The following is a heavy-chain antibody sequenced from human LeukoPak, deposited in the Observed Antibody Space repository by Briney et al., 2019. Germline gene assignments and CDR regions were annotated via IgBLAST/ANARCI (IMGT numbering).Heavy chain of an antibody. CDR3: ARTGYSSAPPHY. CDR1: GGSISSYY. V-gene: IGHV4-59*01. CDR2: IYYGGST. D-gene: IGHD6-25*01. J-gene: IGHJ4*02. Sequence: SETLSLTCTVSGGSISSYYWNWIRQPPGKGLEWIGYIYYGGSTNYNPSLKSRVTISVDTSKIQFSLKLSSVTAADTAVYYCARTGYSSAPPHYWGQGTLVTVSS.